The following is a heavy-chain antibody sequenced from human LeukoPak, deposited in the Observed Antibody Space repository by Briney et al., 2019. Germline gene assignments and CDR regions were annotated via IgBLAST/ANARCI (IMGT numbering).Heavy chain of an antibody. CDR2: ISSSSSYI. D-gene: IGHD3-3*01. CDR1: GFTFSSYS. J-gene: IGHJ4*02. V-gene: IGHV3-21*01. Sequence: PGGSLRLSCAASGFTFSSYSMNWVRQAPGKGLEWVSSISSSSSYIYYADSVKGRFTISRDNAKNSLYLQMNSLRAEDTAVYYCASYYGFWSGYYLFDYWGQGTLVTVSS. CDR3: ASYYGFWSGYYLFDY.